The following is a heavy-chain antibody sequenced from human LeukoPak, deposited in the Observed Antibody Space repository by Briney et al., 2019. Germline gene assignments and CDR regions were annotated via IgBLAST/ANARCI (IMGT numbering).Heavy chain of an antibody. CDR1: GYTFTSYY. J-gene: IGHJ5*02. Sequence: ASVKVSCKASGYTFTSYYMHWVRQAPGQGLEWMGIINPSGGSTSYAQKFQGRVTMTRDTSTSTVYMELSSLRPEDTAVYYCARDGLGYCSSTSCPNVFDPWGQGTLVTVSS. D-gene: IGHD2-2*01. CDR3: ARDGLGYCSSTSCPNVFDP. CDR2: INPSGGST. V-gene: IGHV1-46*03.